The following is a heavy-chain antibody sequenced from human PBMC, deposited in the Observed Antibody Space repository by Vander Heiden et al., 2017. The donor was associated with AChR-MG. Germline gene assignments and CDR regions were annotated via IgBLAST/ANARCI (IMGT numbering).Heavy chain of an antibody. CDR1: ALPFSSYA. D-gene: IGHD3-10*01. J-gene: IGHJ4*02. CDR3: ARGAMVRGVIINDY. CDR2: ISYDGSNK. V-gene: IGHV3-30-3*01. Sequence: QVQLVESGGGVVQPGRSLRLSCAASALPFSSYAMTWVRQAPGKGLEWVAVISYDGSNKYYADSVKGRFTISRDNSKNTLYLQMNSLRAEDTAVYYCARGAMVRGVIINDYWGQGTLVTVSS.